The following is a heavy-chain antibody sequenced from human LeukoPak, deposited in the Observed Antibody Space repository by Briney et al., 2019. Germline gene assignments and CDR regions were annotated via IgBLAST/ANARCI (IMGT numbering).Heavy chain of an antibody. D-gene: IGHD3-22*01. J-gene: IGHJ4*02. Sequence: GGSLRLSCAASGFTFRSYSMNWVRQAPGKGLEWVSSISSVSSYIYYADSVKGRFTISRDNAKNSLYLQMNSLRAEDTAVYYCARRTDSSGYYLGYWGQGTLVTVSS. V-gene: IGHV3-21*01. CDR2: ISSVSSYI. CDR3: ARRTDSSGYYLGY. CDR1: GFTFRSYS.